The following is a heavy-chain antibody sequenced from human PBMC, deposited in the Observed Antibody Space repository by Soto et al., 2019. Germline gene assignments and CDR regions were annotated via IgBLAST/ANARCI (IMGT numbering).Heavy chain of an antibody. J-gene: IGHJ5*02. CDR1: GYTFTSYA. Sequence: ASVKVSCKASGYTFTSYAMHWVRQAPGQRLEWMGWINAGNGNTKYSQKFQGRVTITRDTSASTAYMELSSLRSEDMAVYYCARFALFCSGGSCYPANGFDWFDPWGQGTLVTVSS. CDR3: ARFALFCSGGSCYPANGFDWFDP. V-gene: IGHV1-3*01. D-gene: IGHD2-15*01. CDR2: INAGNGNT.